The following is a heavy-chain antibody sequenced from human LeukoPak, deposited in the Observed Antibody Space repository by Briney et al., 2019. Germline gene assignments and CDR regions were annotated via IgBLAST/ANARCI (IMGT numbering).Heavy chain of an antibody. CDR2: IYPGHSHT. CDR3: ASRSADGYNDASDI. V-gene: IGHV5-51*01. CDR1: GXGFTNYW. D-gene: IGHD5-24*01. J-gene: IGHJ3*02. Sequence: SLQISXKGSGXGFTNYWIGWGRQMPGKGLEGMGIIYPGHSHTTYSPSFQGQVTISADKSISTAYLQWSSLKASDSAMYYCASRSADGYNDASDIWGQGTMVSVSS.